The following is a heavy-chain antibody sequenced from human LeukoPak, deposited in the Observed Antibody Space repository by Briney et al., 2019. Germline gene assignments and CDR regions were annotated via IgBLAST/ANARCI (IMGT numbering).Heavy chain of an antibody. D-gene: IGHD3-22*01. CDR1: GGSISSGGYY. CDR2: IYYSGST. J-gene: IGHJ4*02. Sequence: SETLSLTCTVSGGSISSGGYYWSWIRQHPGKGLEWIVYIYYSGSTYYNPSLKSRVTISVDTSKNQFSLKLSSVTAADTAVYYCARGAPRYDSSGYYHPVDYWGQGTLVTVSS. V-gene: IGHV4-31*03. CDR3: ARGAPRYDSSGYYHPVDY.